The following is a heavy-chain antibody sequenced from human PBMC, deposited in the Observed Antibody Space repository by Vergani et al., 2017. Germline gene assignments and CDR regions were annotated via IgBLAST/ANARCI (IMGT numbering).Heavy chain of an antibody. Sequence: QLQLQESGPGLVKPSATLSLTCSVSGASIRSSNYYWGWIRQPPGKGLEWIASIYYSGSTYYTPSLKSRVTISGDTSKNQFTLKLSSVTAADTAVYFCARHSTVEWLVKLGWIDPWGQGILVTVSS. V-gene: IGHV4-39*01. J-gene: IGHJ5*02. D-gene: IGHD6-19*01. CDR1: GASIRSSNYY. CDR2: IYYSGST. CDR3: ARHSTVEWLVKLGWIDP.